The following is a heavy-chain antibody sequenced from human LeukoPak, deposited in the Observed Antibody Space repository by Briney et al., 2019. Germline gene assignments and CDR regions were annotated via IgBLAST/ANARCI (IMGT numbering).Heavy chain of an antibody. CDR2: IYYSGGT. D-gene: IGHD5-18*01. V-gene: IGHV4-39*01. CDR1: GGSISSSSYY. Sequence: PSETLSLTCNVSGGSISSSSYYWGWIRQPPGKGLEWIGSIYYSGGTYYNPSLKSRVTISVDTSKNQFSLKLSSVTAADTAVYYCARQSRYSYGQVDYWGQGTLVTVSS. CDR3: ARQSRYSYGQVDY. J-gene: IGHJ4*02.